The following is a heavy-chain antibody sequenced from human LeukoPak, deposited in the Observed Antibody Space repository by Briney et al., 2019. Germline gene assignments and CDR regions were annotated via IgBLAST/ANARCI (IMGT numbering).Heavy chain of an antibody. CDR3: ARVGRDFNWNRPQYYFDY. Sequence: ASVKVSCKASVYTFTSYVITWVRQAPGQGLEWMGWISDYNGNTNYVQKIQGRVTMTADTSTSTAYMELRSLRSDDTAVYYCARVGRDFNWNRPQYYFDYWGQGTLVTVSS. D-gene: IGHD1-20*01. V-gene: IGHV1-18*01. J-gene: IGHJ4*02. CDR1: VYTFTSYV. CDR2: ISDYNGNT.